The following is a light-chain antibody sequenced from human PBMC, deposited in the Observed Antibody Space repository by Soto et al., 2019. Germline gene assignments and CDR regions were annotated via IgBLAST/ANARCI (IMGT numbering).Light chain of an antibody. CDR1: QSVLYSSTNNNH. V-gene: IGKV4-1*01. CDR3: QEYYSMPWT. Sequence: DIVMTQSPDSLAVSLGERATINCRSSQSVLYSSTNNNHLAWYQQKPGQPPKLLIYWASTRESGVPDRFSGSGYGTDFTLTISSRQAEDGAVYYCQEYYSMPWTFGQGTRVEI. J-gene: IGKJ1*01. CDR2: WAS.